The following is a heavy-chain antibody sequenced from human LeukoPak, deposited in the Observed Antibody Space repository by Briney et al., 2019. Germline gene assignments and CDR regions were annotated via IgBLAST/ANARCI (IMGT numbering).Heavy chain of an antibody. Sequence: SETLSLTCAVYGGSLSGYYWSWIRQPPGKGLEWIGEINHSGSTNYNPSLKSRVTISVDTSKNQFSLKLSSVTAADTAVYYCARAPTLLRYFDWLSDVWGKGTTATVSS. CDR3: ARAPTLLRYFDWLSDV. V-gene: IGHV4-34*01. D-gene: IGHD3-9*01. CDR1: GGSLSGYY. J-gene: IGHJ6*04. CDR2: INHSGST.